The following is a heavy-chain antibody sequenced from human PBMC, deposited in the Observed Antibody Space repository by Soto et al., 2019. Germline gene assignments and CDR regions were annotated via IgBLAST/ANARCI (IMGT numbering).Heavy chain of an antibody. V-gene: IGHV4-39*01. CDR3: ARHYSGGWYWLF. J-gene: IGHJ4*03. D-gene: IGHD6-19*01. CDR2: FLYTGNT. CDR1: GGSISSSDYF. Sequence: SETLSLTCTVSGGSISSSDYFWGWIRQPPGKRLEWIGSFLYTGNTYYTPSLKSRVTISVDTAKNQFSLKLTSVTAADTAVYYCARHYSGGWYWLFWRQGTLVTVSS.